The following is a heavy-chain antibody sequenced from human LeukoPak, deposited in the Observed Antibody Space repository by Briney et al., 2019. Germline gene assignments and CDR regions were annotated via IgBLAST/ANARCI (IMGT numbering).Heavy chain of an antibody. CDR3: ARPRVAAATTLGWFDT. CDR2: INHDGGST. D-gene: IGHD6-25*01. J-gene: IGHJ5*02. V-gene: IGHV3-23*01. CDR1: GLTFNKNA. Sequence: PPGGSLRLSCAASGLTFNKNAMSWVRQAPGKGLEWLSSINHDGGSTYYADSVKGRFSVSRDNSMNTLYLQMNSLRVDDTAVYYCARPRVAAATTLGWFDTWGQGTQVTVSS.